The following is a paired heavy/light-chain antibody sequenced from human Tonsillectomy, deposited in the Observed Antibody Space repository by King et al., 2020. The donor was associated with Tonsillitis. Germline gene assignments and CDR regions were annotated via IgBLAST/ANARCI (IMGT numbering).Light chain of an antibody. J-gene: IGLJ1*01. V-gene: IGLV1-36*01. CDR3: GAWDDSLNAYV. Sequence: QSVLTQPPSVSEAPRQRVTISCSGSSSNIGSNSINWYQQVPGKAPKLLIYYDDLLPSGVSDRFSGSKSGTSASLAISGLQSEDEADYYCGAWDDSLNAYVFGTGTKVTVL. CDR2: YDD. CDR1: SSNIGSNS.
Heavy chain of an antibody. J-gene: IGHJ6*03. Sequence: EVHLLESGGGLVQPGGSLRLSCVASGYTFTTYAMSWVRQAPGKGLDWVSSISSSGGGTYYADSVKGRFTISRENSKNTLYLQMNSLRAEDTAVYYCAKELGDYASRFYYMDVWGKGTTVTVSS. CDR2: ISSSGGGT. D-gene: IGHD4-17*01. CDR3: AKELGDYASRFYYMDV. CDR1: GYTFTTYA. V-gene: IGHV3-23*01.